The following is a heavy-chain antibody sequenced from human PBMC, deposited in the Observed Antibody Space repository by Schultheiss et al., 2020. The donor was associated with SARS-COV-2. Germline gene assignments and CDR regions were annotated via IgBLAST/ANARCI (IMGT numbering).Heavy chain of an antibody. D-gene: IGHD1-26*01. CDR1: GFIFNNYQ. CDR2: ISDSDNTK. CDR3: AQGVGAKAQYFQH. J-gene: IGHJ1*01. V-gene: IGHV3-48*01. Sequence: GGSLRLSCAASGFIFNNYQMNWVRQAPGKGLEWVSYISDSDNTKYYADFVKGRFTISRDNTYNSLFLQMNSLRAEDTAVYYCAQGVGAKAQYFQHWGQGTLVTVSS.